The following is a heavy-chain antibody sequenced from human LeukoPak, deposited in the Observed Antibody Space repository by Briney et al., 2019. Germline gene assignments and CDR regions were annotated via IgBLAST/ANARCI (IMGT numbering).Heavy chain of an antibody. CDR2: IKQDGSEK. Sequence: GGSPRLSCEAAGTTFSRYWMNWVRQAPGKGLEWVANIKQDGSEKYYVDSVKGRFTISRDNAKNSLYLQMNSLGAEDTAVYYCARARTYDSSGPYYYYYAMDVWGQGTTVTVSS. CDR1: GTTFSRYW. D-gene: IGHD3-22*01. J-gene: IGHJ6*02. V-gene: IGHV3-7*01. CDR3: ARARTYDSSGPYYYYYAMDV.